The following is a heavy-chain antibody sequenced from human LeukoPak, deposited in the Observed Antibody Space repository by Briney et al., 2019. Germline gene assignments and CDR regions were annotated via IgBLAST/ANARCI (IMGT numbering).Heavy chain of an antibody. CDR1: GYTFTSYG. V-gene: IGHV1-18*03. CDR3: ARDSVPYCSGGSCYPNWFDP. D-gene: IGHD2-15*01. J-gene: IGHJ5*02. CDR2: ISAYNGNT. Sequence: ASVKVSCKASGYTFTSYGISWVGQAPGQGLEWMGWISAYNGNTNYAQKLQGRVTMTTDTSTSTAYMELSSLRSEDMAVYYCARDSVPYCSGGSCYPNWFDPWGQGTLVTVSS.